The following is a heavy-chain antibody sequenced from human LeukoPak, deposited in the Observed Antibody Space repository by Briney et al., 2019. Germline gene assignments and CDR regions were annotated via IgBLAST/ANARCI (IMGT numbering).Heavy chain of an antibody. D-gene: IGHD5-18*01. CDR1: GYTFTSYD. V-gene: IGHV1-8*01. Sequence: ASVKVSCKASGYTFTSYDINWVRQATGQGLEWMGWMNPNSGNTGYAQKFQGRVTMTRNTSISTAYMELSSLRSEDTAVYYCARGGRIYSYGYGSFDYWGQGTLVTVSS. J-gene: IGHJ4*02. CDR2: MNPNSGNT. CDR3: ARGGRIYSYGYGSFDY.